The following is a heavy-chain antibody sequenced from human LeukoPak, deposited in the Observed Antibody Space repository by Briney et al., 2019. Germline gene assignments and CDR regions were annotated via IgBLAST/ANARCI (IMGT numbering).Heavy chain of an antibody. Sequence: GGSLRLSCAASGFTVSSNYMSWVRQAPGKGLEWVSVIYSGGSTYYADPVKGRFTISRDNSKNTLYLQMNSLRAEDTAVYYCAKDRGVLMAGGFVSYYYDMDVWGQGTTVTVSS. CDR3: AKDRGVLMAGGFVSYYYDMDV. CDR2: IYSGGST. D-gene: IGHD2-8*01. CDR1: GFTVSSNY. J-gene: IGHJ6*02. V-gene: IGHV3-53*01.